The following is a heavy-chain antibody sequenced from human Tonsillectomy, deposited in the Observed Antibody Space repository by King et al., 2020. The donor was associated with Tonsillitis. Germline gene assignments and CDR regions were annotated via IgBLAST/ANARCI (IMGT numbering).Heavy chain of an antibody. D-gene: IGHD5-12*01. V-gene: IGHV1-69*06. CDR3: TDFEVDPDADLVATGPETTLSAGNFDS. CDR1: GSTFGSYG. Sequence: VQLVQSGAEVKKPGSSVKVSCKASGSTFGSYGISWVRQAPGQGLEWMGEIIPAWGTTSYAKKLQNRLTIVAAKSTDTAYMELSNLRSDDTAVYYCTDFEVDPDADLVATGPETTLSAGNFDSWGQGTLVTVPS. CDR2: IIPAWGTT. J-gene: IGHJ4*02.